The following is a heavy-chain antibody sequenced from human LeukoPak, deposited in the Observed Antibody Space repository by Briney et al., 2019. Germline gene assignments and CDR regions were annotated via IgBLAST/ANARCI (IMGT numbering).Heavy chain of an antibody. D-gene: IGHD6-6*01. V-gene: IGHV1-46*01. Sequence: ASVKVSCKASGYTFTSYYMHWVRQAPGQGLEWMGIINPSGGSTSYAQKFQGRVTMTRDTSTSTVYMELSSLRSEDTAVYYCVSSIAARPGDYWGQGTLVTVSS. CDR3: VSSIAARPGDY. J-gene: IGHJ4*02. CDR1: GYTFTSYY. CDR2: INPSGGST.